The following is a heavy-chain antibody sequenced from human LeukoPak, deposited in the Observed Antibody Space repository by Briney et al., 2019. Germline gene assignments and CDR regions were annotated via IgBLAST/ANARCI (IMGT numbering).Heavy chain of an antibody. D-gene: IGHD3-10*01. Sequence: GGSLRLSCAASGFTFSSYAMSWVCQAPGKGLEWVSAISGSGGSTYYADSVKGRFAISRDNSKNTLYLQMNSLRAEDTAVYYCAIRGGAHIDYWGQGTLVTVSS. J-gene: IGHJ4*02. CDR3: AIRGGAHIDY. V-gene: IGHV3-23*01. CDR1: GFTFSSYA. CDR2: ISGSGGST.